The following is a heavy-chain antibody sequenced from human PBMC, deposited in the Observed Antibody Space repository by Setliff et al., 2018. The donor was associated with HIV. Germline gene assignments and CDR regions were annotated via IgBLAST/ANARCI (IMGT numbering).Heavy chain of an antibody. D-gene: IGHD6-19*01. CDR1: GYSFSGGYY. Sequence: PSETLSLTCAVSGYSFSGGYYWGWIRQPPGKGLEWIGSIYHSGSTYYNPSLKSRVTISADTSKNQFSLKLSSVTAADTAVYYCARGPGWPNWFDPWGQGTLVTAPQ. J-gene: IGHJ5*02. CDR2: IYHSGST. V-gene: IGHV4-38-2*01. CDR3: ARGPGWPNWFDP.